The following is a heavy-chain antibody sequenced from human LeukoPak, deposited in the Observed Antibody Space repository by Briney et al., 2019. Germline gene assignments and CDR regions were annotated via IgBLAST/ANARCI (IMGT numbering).Heavy chain of an antibody. CDR1: GGSISSGGYY. CDR2: IYYSGST. D-gene: IGHD6-19*01. V-gene: IGHV4-31*03. J-gene: IGHJ5*02. CDR3: AREVAVAGIKS. Sequence: SETLSLTCTVSGGSISSGGYYWSWIRQHPGKGLEWIGYIYYSGSTYYNPFLKSRVTISVDTSKNQFSLKLSSVTAADTAVYYCAREVAVAGIKSWGPGTLVTVSS.